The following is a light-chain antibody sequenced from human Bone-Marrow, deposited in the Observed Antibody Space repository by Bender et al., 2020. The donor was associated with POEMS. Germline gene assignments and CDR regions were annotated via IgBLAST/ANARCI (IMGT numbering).Light chain of an antibody. CDR1: SSDVGTYNY. J-gene: IGLJ1*01. CDR2: EVS. V-gene: IGLV2-14*01. Sequence: QSALTQPASVSGSPGQSITISCTGTSSDVGTYNYVSWYQHHPGKAPKFMIYEVSNRPSGVSNRFSGSKSGNTASLTISGLQAEDEADYYCSSYTSSSPFYVFGTGTKVTVL. CDR3: SSYTSSSPFYV.